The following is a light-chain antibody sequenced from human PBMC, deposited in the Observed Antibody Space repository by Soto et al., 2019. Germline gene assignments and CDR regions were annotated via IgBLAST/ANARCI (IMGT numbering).Light chain of an antibody. Sequence: DIQMTQSPSTLSGSVGDRVTITCRASQTISSWLAWYQQKPGKAPKLLIYKASTLKSGVPSRFSGSGSGTELSLTTSSLQPDDFATYYCQHYNSYSEAFXQGTKADIK. V-gene: IGKV1-5*03. CDR2: KAS. CDR1: QTISSW. J-gene: IGKJ1*01. CDR3: QHYNSYSEA.